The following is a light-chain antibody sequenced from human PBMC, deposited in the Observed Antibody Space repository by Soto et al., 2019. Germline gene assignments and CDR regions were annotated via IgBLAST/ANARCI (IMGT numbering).Light chain of an antibody. CDR2: KAS. J-gene: IGKJ1*01. V-gene: IGKV1-5*03. Sequence: DIQMTQSPSTLSASVGDRVTITCRASQSISSWLAWYQQKPGKAPKLLIYKASSLESGVPSRFSGSGSGTEFTLTISSLQPDDFATYYCHQYNSYSPWPFGQGTKVDIK. CDR3: HQYNSYSPWP. CDR1: QSISSW.